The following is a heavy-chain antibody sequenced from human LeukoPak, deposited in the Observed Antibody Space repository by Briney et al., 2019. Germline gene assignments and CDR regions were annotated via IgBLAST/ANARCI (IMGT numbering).Heavy chain of an antibody. D-gene: IGHD5-12*01. CDR3: AREVATTDYYYYLDV. J-gene: IGHJ6*03. V-gene: IGHV3-20*04. CDR1: GFTFSSYN. CDR2: INWNGDST. Sequence: GGSLRLSCAASGFTFSSYNMNWVRQAPGKGLEWVSDINWNGDSTSYGDFVKGRFTISRDNAKNSLYLQMNSLRAKDTALYYCAREVATTDYYYYLDVWGKGTTVTISS.